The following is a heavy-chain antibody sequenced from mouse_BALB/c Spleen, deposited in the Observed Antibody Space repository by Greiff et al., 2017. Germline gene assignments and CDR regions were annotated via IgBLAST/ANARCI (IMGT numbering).Heavy chain of an antibody. D-gene: IGHD1-1*01. J-gene: IGHJ2*01. CDR1: GFTFSSFG. CDR3: ARVYYGSSGGFDY. CDR2: ISSGGST. V-gene: IGHV5-6-5*01. Sequence: GQRVESGGGLVQPGGSRKLSCAASGFTFSSFGMHWVRQAPEKGLEWVASISSGGSTYYPDSVKGRFTISRDNARNILYLQMSSLRSEDTAMYYCARVYYGSSGGFDYWGQGTTLTVSS.